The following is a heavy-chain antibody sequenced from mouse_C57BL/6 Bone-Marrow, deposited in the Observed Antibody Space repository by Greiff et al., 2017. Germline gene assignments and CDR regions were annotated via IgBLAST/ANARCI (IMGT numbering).Heavy chain of an antibody. CDR3: ASPIYDGYYYYAMDY. J-gene: IGHJ4*01. CDR2: IDPEDGET. Sequence: EVQLQQSGAELVKPGASVKLSCTASGFNIKDYYLHWVKQRTEQGLEWIGRIDPEDGETNYAPKFQGKATITADTSSNTAYLQLSSLTSEDTAVXYCASPIYDGYYYYAMDYGGQGTSVTVSS. CDR1: GFNIKDYY. V-gene: IGHV14-2*01. D-gene: IGHD2-3*01.